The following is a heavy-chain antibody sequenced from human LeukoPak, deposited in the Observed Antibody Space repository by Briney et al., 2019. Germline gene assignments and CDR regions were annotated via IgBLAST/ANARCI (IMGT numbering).Heavy chain of an antibody. D-gene: IGHD2-8*01. CDR3: ARTLHRNGDALDI. V-gene: IGHV4-34*01. CDR2: INHSGST. J-gene: IGHJ3*02. CDR1: GGSFSGYY. Sequence: SETLSLTCAVYGGSFSGYYWTWIRQHPGKGLQWIGEINHSGSTNYIPSLRSRVTISMDTSKNQFSLRMTSVTAADTAVYYCARTLHRNGDALDIWGQGTMVTVSS.